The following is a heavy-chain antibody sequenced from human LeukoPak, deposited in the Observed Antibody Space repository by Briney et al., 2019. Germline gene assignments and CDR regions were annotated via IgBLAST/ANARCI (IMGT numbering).Heavy chain of an antibody. J-gene: IGHJ5*02. V-gene: IGHV1-18*01. Sequence: GASVKVSCKASGYTFNSYDISWVRQAPGQGLEWMGWISAYNGNTNYAQKPQGRVTMTTDTSTSTAYMELRSLRSDDTAVYCCAREGWYSRWFDPWGQGTLVTVSS. CDR3: AREGWYSRWFDP. CDR1: GYTFNSYD. D-gene: IGHD2-15*01. CDR2: ISAYNGNT.